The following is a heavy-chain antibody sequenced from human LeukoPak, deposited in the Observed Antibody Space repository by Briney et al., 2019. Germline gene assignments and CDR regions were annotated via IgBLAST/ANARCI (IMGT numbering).Heavy chain of an antibody. V-gene: IGHV3-23*01. CDR3: AKAPPYTKYFDY. D-gene: IGHD1-1*01. J-gene: IGHJ4*02. CDR2: ISNSGDAT. Sequence: GGSLRLSCAGSGFIFSNYAMSWVRQAPGQGLEWVSTISNSGDATFYADAVKGRFTISRDNSKNTLYLQMFSLRAEDTAIYYCAKAPPYTKYFDYWGQGTLLTVSS. CDR1: GFIFSNYA.